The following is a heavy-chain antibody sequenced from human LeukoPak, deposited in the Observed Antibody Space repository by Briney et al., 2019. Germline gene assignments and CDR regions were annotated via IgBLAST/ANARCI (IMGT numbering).Heavy chain of an antibody. CDR3: AGSGVVPAAITYNYYDMDV. D-gene: IGHD2-2*02. Sequence: ASVKVSCKASGGTFSSYAISWVRQAPGQGLEWMGRIIPIFGTANYAQKFQGRVTITTDESTSTAYMELSRLRSEDTAVYYCAGSGVVPAAITYNYYDMDVWGKGTTVTVSS. CDR1: GGTFSSYA. CDR2: IIPIFGTA. J-gene: IGHJ6*03. V-gene: IGHV1-69*05.